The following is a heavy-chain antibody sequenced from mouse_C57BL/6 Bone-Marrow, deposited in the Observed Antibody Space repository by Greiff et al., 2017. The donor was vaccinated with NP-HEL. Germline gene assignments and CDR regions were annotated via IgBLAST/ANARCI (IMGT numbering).Heavy chain of an antibody. Sequence: ESGPGLVKPSQSLSLTCSVTGYSITSGYYWNWIRQFPGNKLEWMGYISYDGSNNYNPSLKNRISITRDTSKNQFFLKLNSVTTEDTATYYCASYYYGSRRWYFDVWGTGTTVTVSS. CDR2: ISYDGSN. J-gene: IGHJ1*03. V-gene: IGHV3-6*01. CDR1: GYSITSGYY. D-gene: IGHD1-1*01. CDR3: ASYYYGSRRWYFDV.